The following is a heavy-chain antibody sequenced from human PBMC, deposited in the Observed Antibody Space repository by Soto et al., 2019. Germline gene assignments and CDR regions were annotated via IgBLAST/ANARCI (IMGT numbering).Heavy chain of an antibody. D-gene: IGHD1-1*01. Sequence: QITLKESGPTLVKPTQTLTLTCTFFGFSLSTRVVGVGWIRQPPGKAPEYLALIYRDDDRRYSPYLKSRLTSTKDPTKTQVVIIMTNMDPVETATYYCAHCTIGTAPVFVFDIWGQGKMVNVSS. V-gene: IGHV2-5*02. J-gene: IGHJ3*02. CDR3: AHCTIGTAPVFVFDI. CDR2: IYRDDDR. CDR1: GFSLSTRVVG.